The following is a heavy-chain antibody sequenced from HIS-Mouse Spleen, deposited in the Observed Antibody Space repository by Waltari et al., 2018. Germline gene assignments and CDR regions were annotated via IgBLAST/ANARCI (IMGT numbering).Heavy chain of an antibody. CDR3: AREIPYSSSWYDWYFDL. Sequence: QLQLQESGPGLVKPSETLSLTCTVSGGSISSSSYYWGWIRQPPGKGLEWIGSIYYSGSTYYNPSLKSRVTISVDTSNNQFSLERSSVTAADTAVYYCAREIPYSSSWYDWYFDLWGRGTLVTVSS. CDR1: GGSISSSSYY. V-gene: IGHV4-39*07. J-gene: IGHJ2*01. D-gene: IGHD6-13*01. CDR2: IYYSGST.